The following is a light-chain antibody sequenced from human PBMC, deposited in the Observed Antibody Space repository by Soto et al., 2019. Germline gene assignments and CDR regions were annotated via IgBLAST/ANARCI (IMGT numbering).Light chain of an antibody. CDR1: QSMRSY. J-gene: IGKJ2*01. V-gene: IGKV1-39*01. CDR3: QQSYTTPYT. Sequence: DIQMTQSPSSLSASVGDRVTITCRASQSMRSYLNWYHQKPGKTPQLLIYGASNLQSGAPSRFTGCGSGTHVTLTISSLQPEDFATYYFQQSYTTPYTFGQGTKLEIK. CDR2: GAS.